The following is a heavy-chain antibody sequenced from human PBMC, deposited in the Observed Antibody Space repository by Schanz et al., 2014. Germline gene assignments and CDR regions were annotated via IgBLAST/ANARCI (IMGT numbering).Heavy chain of an antibody. CDR1: GFTFSSYA. CDR2: ISGGGGTT. CDR3: VRDSFFAFDY. J-gene: IGHJ4*02. V-gene: IGHV3-23*04. D-gene: IGHD3-3*01. Sequence: EVQLVESGGGLVQPGGSLRLSCAASGFTFSSYAMSWVRQAPGKGLEWVSAISGGGGTTYYADSVKGRFTMSRDNAKNSVFLQMNSLRAEDTAVYYCVRDSFFAFDYWGQGTLVTVSS.